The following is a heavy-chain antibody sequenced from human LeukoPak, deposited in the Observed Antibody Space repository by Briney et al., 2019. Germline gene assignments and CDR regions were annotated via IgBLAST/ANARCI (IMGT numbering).Heavy chain of an antibody. CDR1: GGSISSYY. CDR2: IYYSGST. Sequence: DTLSLTCTVSGGSISSYYWSWIRQPPGMGLDWIGYIYYSGSTNYNPSLKSRVTISVDTSKNQFSLKLTSVTAADTAVYYCAIVRFGYGGFDPWGQGTLVTVS. CDR3: AIVRFGYGGFDP. D-gene: IGHD3-16*01. V-gene: IGHV4-59*07. J-gene: IGHJ5*02.